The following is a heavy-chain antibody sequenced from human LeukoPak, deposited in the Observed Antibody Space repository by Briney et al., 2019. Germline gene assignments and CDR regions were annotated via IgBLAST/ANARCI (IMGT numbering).Heavy chain of an antibody. Sequence: ASVKVSCKASGYSFTSYAINWVRQAPGQGLECMGRISTYNGNTNYAQKFQGRVTMTTDTSTSTAYMELRSLRSDDTAVYYCARDRVVGHTYFDYWGQGTLVTVSS. CDR2: ISTYNGNT. CDR1: GYSFTSYA. J-gene: IGHJ4*02. D-gene: IGHD1-26*01. CDR3: ARDRVVGHTYFDY. V-gene: IGHV1-18*01.